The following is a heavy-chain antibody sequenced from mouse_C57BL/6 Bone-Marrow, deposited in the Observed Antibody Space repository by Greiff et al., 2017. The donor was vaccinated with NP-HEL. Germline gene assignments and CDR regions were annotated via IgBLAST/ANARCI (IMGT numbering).Heavy chain of an antibody. CDR2: INPSTGGT. V-gene: IGHV1-42*01. CDR3: AGGSSGYVLDY. J-gene: IGHJ2*01. Sequence: VQLQQSGPELVKPGASVKISCKASGYSFTGYYMNWVKQSPEKSLEWIGEINPSTGGTTYNQKFKAKATLTVDKYSSTAYMQLKSLTSEDSAVYYCAGGSSGYVLDYWGQGTTLTVSS. CDR1: GYSFTGYY. D-gene: IGHD3-2*02.